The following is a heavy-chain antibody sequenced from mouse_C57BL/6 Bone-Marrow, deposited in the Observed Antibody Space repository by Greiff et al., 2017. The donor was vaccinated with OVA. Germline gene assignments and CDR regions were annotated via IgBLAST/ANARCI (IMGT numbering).Heavy chain of an antibody. Sequence: QVQLKQPGAELVKPGASVKLSCKASGYTFTSYWMHWVKQRPGQGLEWIGMIHPNSGSTNYNEKFKSKATLTVDKSSSTAYMQLSSLTSEDSAVYYCASTEGWFAYWGQGTLVTVSA. CDR1: GYTFTSYW. CDR2: IHPNSGST. D-gene: IGHD1-1*01. V-gene: IGHV1-64*01. CDR3: ASTEGWFAY. J-gene: IGHJ3*01.